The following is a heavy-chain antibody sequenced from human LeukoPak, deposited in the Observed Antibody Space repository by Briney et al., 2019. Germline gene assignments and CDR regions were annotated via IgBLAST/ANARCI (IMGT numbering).Heavy chain of an antibody. Sequence: SETLSLTCAVYGGSFSGYYWSWIRQPPGKGLEWIGEINHSGSTNYNPSLKSRVTISVDTSKNQFSLKLSSVTAADTAVYYCATVTYQKWFDPWGQGSLVTVSS. CDR3: ATVTYQKWFDP. D-gene: IGHD2-2*01. CDR1: GGSFSGYY. J-gene: IGHJ5*02. CDR2: INHSGST. V-gene: IGHV4-34*01.